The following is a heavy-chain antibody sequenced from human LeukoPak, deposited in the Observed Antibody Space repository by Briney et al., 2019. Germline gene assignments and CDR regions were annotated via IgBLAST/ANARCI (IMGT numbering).Heavy chain of an antibody. Sequence: SQTLSLTCTVSGGSISSGGYYWSWIRQHPGKGLGWIGYIYYSGSTYYNPSLKSRVTISVDTSKNQFSLKLSSVTAADTAVYYCARALSGDYVDWYFDLWGRGTLVTVSS. V-gene: IGHV4-31*03. CDR3: ARALSGDYVDWYFDL. D-gene: IGHD4-17*01. CDR2: IYYSGST. CDR1: GGSISSGGYY. J-gene: IGHJ2*01.